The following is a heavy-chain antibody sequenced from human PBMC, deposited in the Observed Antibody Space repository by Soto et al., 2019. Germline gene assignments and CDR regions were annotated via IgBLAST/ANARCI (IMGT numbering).Heavy chain of an antibody. Sequence: GGSLRLSCAASGFTFSSYGMHWVRQAPGKGLEWVAVIWYDGSNKYYADSVKGRFTISRDNSKNTLYLQMNSLRAEDTAVYYYARVGCGGDCYSGGSYYYYGMDVWGQGTTVAVSS. D-gene: IGHD2-21*02. CDR3: ARVGCGGDCYSGGSYYYYGMDV. CDR2: IWYDGSNK. V-gene: IGHV3-33*01. J-gene: IGHJ6*02. CDR1: GFTFSSYG.